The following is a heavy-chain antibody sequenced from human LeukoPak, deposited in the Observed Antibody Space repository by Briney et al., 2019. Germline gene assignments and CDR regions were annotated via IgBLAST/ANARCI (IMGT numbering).Heavy chain of an antibody. CDR1: GFTFSSYA. Sequence: GGSLRLSCAASGFTFSSYAMSWVRQAPGKGLEWVSAISGSGGSTYYADSVKGRFTISRDNSKNTLYLQMNRLRAEDTAVYYCAKDMVLWFGEYDYWGQGTLVTVSS. CDR2: ISGSGGST. D-gene: IGHD3-10*01. V-gene: IGHV3-23*01. CDR3: AKDMVLWFGEYDY. J-gene: IGHJ4*02.